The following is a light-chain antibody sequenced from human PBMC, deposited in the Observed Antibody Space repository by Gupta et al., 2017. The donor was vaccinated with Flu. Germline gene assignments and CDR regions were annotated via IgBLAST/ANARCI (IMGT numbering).Light chain of an antibody. V-gene: IGKV1-5*03. CDR2: KAS. J-gene: IGKJ4*01. CDR3: QQDKSYPLT. Sequence: QKPGKAPRLLIYKASNLESGVPLRFSDSGSGTEFTLTISSLQPEDFATYYCQQDKSYPLTFGGGTKVEIK.